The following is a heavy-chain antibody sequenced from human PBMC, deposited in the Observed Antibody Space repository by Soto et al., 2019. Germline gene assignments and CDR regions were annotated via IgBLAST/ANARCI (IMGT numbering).Heavy chain of an antibody. J-gene: IGHJ1*01. V-gene: IGHV3-48*03. Sequence: GGSLRLSCEASGFSFSSFAMNWVRQAPGRGLEWVSYISDDGASIYYADSLKGRFTISRDNAKNSLSLQMNNLRAEDTAVYYCARENSVQAWLHHLDHWGLGTLVTVSS. D-gene: IGHD5-18*01. CDR1: GFSFSSFA. CDR2: ISDDGASI. CDR3: ARENSVQAWLHHLDH.